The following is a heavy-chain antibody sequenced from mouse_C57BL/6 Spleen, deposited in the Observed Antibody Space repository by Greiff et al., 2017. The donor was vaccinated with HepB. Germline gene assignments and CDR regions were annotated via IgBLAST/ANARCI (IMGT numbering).Heavy chain of an antibody. CDR3: ARSGIFDV. CDR2: IYPGDGDT. Sequence: VQLKESGPELVKPGASVKISCKASGYAFSSSWMNWVKQRPGKGLEWIGRIYPGDGDTNYNGKFKGKATLTADKSSSTAYMQLSSLTSEDSAVYFCARSGIFDVWGTGTTVTVSS. V-gene: IGHV1-82*01. D-gene: IGHD3-1*01. CDR1: GYAFSSSW. J-gene: IGHJ1*03.